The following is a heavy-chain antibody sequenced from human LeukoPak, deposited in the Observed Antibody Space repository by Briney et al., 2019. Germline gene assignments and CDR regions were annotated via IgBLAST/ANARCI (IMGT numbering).Heavy chain of an antibody. V-gene: IGHV1-69*13. D-gene: IGHD3/OR15-3a*01. Sequence: GASVKVSCKASGGTFSSYAISWVRQAPGQGLEWMGGIIPIFGTANYAQKFQGRVTITADESTSTAYTELSSLRSEDTAVYYCARAMWTILNWFDPWGQGTLVTVSS. CDR1: GGTFSSYA. CDR2: IIPIFGTA. J-gene: IGHJ5*02. CDR3: ARAMWTILNWFDP.